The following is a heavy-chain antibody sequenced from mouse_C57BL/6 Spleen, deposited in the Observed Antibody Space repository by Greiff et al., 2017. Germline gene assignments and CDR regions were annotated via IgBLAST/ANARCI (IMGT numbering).Heavy chain of an antibody. V-gene: IGHV5-12*01. CDR2: ISNGGGST. D-gene: IGHD2-4*01. J-gene: IGHJ1*03. CDR3: ARQGDYVYFDV. CDR1: GFTFSDYY. Sequence: EVKLVESGGGLVQPGGSLKLSCAASGFTFSDYYMYWVRQTPEKRLEWVAYISNGGGSTYYPDTVKGRFTISRDNAKNTLYLQMSRLKSEDTAMYYCARQGDYVYFDVWGTGTTVTVSS.